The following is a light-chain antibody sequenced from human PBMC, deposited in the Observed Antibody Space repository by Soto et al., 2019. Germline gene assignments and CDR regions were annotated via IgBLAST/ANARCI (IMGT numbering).Light chain of an antibody. CDR3: AGWDDSLNGLV. CDR2: NNN. J-gene: IGLJ1*01. CDR1: SSNIGSNT. V-gene: IGLV1-44*01. Sequence: QSVLTQPPSASGTPGQRVTISCSGSSSNIGSNTVNWYQQLQGTAPQHLIYNNNQRPSGVPDRFSFSKSGTSASLAISGLQSQDEDDYYCAGWDDSLNGLVFGTGTKLTVL.